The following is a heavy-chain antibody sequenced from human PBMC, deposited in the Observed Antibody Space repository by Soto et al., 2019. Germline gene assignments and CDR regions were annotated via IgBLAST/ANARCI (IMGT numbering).Heavy chain of an antibody. J-gene: IGHJ6*02. CDR2: INHSGST. D-gene: IGHD3-3*01. CDR3: ARVFSVRLDFWSGYRYYYYYYGMDV. Sequence: PSETLSLTCAVYGGSFSGYYWSWIRQPPGKGLEWIGEINHSGSTNYNPSLKSRVTISVDTSKNQFSLKLSSVTAADTAVYYCARVFSVRLDFWSGYRYYYYYYGMDVWGQGTTVTVSS. CDR1: GGSFSGYY. V-gene: IGHV4-34*01.